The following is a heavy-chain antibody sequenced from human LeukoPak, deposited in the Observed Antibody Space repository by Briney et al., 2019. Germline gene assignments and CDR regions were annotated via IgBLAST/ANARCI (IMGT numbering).Heavy chain of an antibody. CDR1: GFTFSSYW. CDR3: ARGIYDFWSGLYYFDY. V-gene: IGHV3-7*01. J-gene: IGHJ4*02. Sequence: PGGSLRLSCAASGFTFSSYWMSWVRQAPGKGLEWVANIKQDGSEKYYVDSVKGRFTISRDNAKNSLYLQMNSLRAEDTAVYYCARGIYDFWSGLYYFDYWGQGTLVTVSS. CDR2: IKQDGSEK. D-gene: IGHD3-3*01.